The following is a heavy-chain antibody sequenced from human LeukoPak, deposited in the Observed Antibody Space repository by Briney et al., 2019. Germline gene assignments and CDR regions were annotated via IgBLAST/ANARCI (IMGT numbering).Heavy chain of an antibody. CDR2: ISHSGDT. Sequence: SETLSLTCAVSGFFISRGFYWGWIRQPPGKGLKWVASISHSGDTYYNPSLKSRVNISVDTSKNEFSLKVISVTAADTAFYYSARERSSTGSVPLEVWGQGTRVIVSS. D-gene: IGHD1-1*01. V-gene: IGHV4-38-2*02. J-gene: IGHJ3*01. CDR3: ARERSSTGSVPLEV. CDR1: GFFISRGFY.